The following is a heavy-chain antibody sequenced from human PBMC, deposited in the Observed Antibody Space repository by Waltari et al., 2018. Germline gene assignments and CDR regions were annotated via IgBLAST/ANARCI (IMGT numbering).Heavy chain of an antibody. V-gene: IGHV4-39*07. J-gene: IGHJ6*02. CDR3: ARDPRGMDV. CDR1: GGSISSSSYY. Sequence: QLQLQESGPGLVKPSETLSLTCTVSGGSISSSSYYWGWIRQPPGKGLEWIGSIYYSGSTDYNPSHKSRVTISVDTSKNQFSLKLSSVAAADTAVYYCARDPRGMDVWGQGTTVTVSS. CDR2: IYYSGST.